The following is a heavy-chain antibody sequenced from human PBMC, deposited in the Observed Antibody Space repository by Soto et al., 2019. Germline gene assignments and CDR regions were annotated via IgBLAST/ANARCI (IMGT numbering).Heavy chain of an antibody. V-gene: IGHV3-23*01. CDR2: ISGSGGST. Sequence: PGGSLRLSCAASGFTFSSYAMSWVRQAPGKGLEWDSAISGSGGSTYYADSVKGRFTISRDSSKNTVSLEMTSLRAEDTAVYYCAMGGRQWLVTSDFIYWGQGALVTVSS. J-gene: IGHJ4*02. CDR1: GFTFSSYA. CDR3: AMGGRQWLVTSDFIY. D-gene: IGHD6-19*01.